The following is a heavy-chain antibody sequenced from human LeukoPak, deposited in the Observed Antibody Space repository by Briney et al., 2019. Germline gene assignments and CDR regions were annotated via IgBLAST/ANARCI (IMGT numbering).Heavy chain of an antibody. V-gene: IGHV3-21*01. CDR3: ARDQGVYCSGGSCTAFDI. D-gene: IGHD2-15*01. J-gene: IGHJ3*02. CDR1: GFTFSSYS. Sequence: GGSLRLSCAASGFTFSSYSMNWVRQAPGKGLEWVPSISGSSSYIYYGDSVKGRCTISRDNAKKSLYLQMNSLRAEDTAVYYCARDQGVYCSGGSCTAFDIWGQGTMVTVSS. CDR2: ISGSSSYI.